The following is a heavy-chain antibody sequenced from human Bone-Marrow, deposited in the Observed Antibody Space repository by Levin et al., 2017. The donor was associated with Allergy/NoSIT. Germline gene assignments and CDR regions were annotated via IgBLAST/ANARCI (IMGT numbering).Heavy chain of an antibody. Sequence: GGSLRLSCAASGFTFSSYAMHWVRQAPGKGLEWVAVISYDGSNKYYADSVKGRFTISRDNSKNTLYLQMNSLRAEDTAVYYCARDGYCSGGSCSSSNWFDPWGQGTLVTVSS. D-gene: IGHD2-15*01. V-gene: IGHV3-30-3*01. CDR2: ISYDGSNK. CDR3: ARDGYCSGGSCSSSNWFDP. J-gene: IGHJ5*02. CDR1: GFTFSSYA.